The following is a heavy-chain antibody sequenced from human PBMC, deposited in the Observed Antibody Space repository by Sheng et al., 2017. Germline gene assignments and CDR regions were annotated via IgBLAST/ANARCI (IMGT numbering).Heavy chain of an antibody. CDR3: ARRRMGATAYDI. J-gene: IGHJ3*02. Sequence: QVQLQASGPGLVKPSETLSLTCTVSGGSISNYYWSWIRQPPGKGLECIGYIYNIGSTNYNPSLKSRVTISVDTSKNQFSLKVNSVTTADTAIYYCARRRMGATAYDIWGQGTMVTVSS. CDR1: GGSISNYY. D-gene: IGHD1-26*01. V-gene: IGHV4-59*01. CDR2: IYNIGST.